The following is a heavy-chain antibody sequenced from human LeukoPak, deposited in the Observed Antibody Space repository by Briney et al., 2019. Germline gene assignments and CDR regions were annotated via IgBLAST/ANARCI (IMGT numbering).Heavy chain of an antibody. J-gene: IGHJ4*02. CDR2: ISSSSSTI. CDR1: GFIFSSYS. V-gene: IGHV3-48*01. CDR3: ARGDWLSGLAFDY. D-gene: IGHD3-9*01. Sequence: GGSLRLSCAASGFIFSSYSMNWVRQAPGKGLEWVSFISSSSSTIYYADSVKGRFTISRDNAKNSLYLQMNSLRAEDTAVYYCARGDWLSGLAFDYWGQGTLVTVSS.